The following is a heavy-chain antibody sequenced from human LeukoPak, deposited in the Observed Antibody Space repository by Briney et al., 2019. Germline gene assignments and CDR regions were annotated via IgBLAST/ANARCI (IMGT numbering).Heavy chain of an antibody. CDR3: ARRATTERGHSYGLDY. Sequence: GGSLRLSCAASGFTFSSYEMNWVRQAPGKGLEWVSYISSSGSTIYYADSVKGRFTISRDNAKNSLYLQMNSLRAEDTAVYYCARRATTERGHSYGLDYWGQGTLVTVSS. J-gene: IGHJ4*02. D-gene: IGHD5-18*01. V-gene: IGHV3-48*03. CDR1: GFTFSSYE. CDR2: ISSSGSTI.